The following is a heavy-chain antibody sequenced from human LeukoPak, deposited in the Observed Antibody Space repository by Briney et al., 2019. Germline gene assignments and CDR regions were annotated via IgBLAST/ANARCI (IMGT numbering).Heavy chain of an antibody. D-gene: IGHD5-24*01. CDR3: ARGGGDGYNYRDYYYYGMDV. J-gene: IGHJ6*02. CDR1: GYTFTGYY. V-gene: IGHV1-2*02. CDR2: INPNSGGT. Sequence: ASVKVSCKASGYTFTGYYMHWVRQAPGQGLEWMGWINPNSGGTNYAQKFQGRVTMTRDTSISTAYMELSRLRSDDTAVYYCARGGGDGYNYRDYYYYGMDVWGQGTTVTVSS.